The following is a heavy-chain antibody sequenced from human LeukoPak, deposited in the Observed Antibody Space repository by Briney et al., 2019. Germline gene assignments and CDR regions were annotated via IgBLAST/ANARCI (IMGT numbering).Heavy chain of an antibody. V-gene: IGHV1-18*01. D-gene: IGHD3-10*01. CDR2: ISVYNGNT. CDR1: GYTFTSYG. J-gene: IGHJ5*02. CDR3: ARERSMVRGMSWFDP. Sequence: ASVKVSCKASGYTFTSYGLSWVRQAPGQGLDWMGWISVYNGNTKYAQKFQGRVTMTTDTSTSTAYMELRSLRSDDTAVYYCARERSMVRGMSWFDPWGQGTLVTVSS.